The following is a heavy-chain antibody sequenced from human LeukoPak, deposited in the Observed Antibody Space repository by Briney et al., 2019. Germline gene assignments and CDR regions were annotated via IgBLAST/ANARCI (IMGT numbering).Heavy chain of an antibody. CDR2: INSDGTST. D-gene: IGHD5-18*01. CDR1: GFTFSSHW. V-gene: IGHV3-74*01. Sequence: PGGSLRLSCAASGFTFSSHWLDWVRQAPGKGLVWVSRINSDGTSTTYADPVKGRFTTSRDNAKNTLYLQMNSLRVEDTAGFRCAREGTYSYGSDYWGQGNLVTVSS. J-gene: IGHJ4*02. CDR3: AREGTYSYGSDY.